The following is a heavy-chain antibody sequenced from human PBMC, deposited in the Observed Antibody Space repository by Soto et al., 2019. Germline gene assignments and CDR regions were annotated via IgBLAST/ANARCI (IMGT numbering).Heavy chain of an antibody. J-gene: IGHJ4*02. V-gene: IGHV3-48*01. CDR2: ISSSSSTI. CDR3: ARDSGYSYGPLDY. CDR1: GFTFSSYS. D-gene: IGHD5-18*01. Sequence: VGSLRLSCAASGFTFSSYSMNWVRQAPGKGLEWVSYISSSSSTIYYADSVKGRFTISRDNAKNSLYLQMNSLRAEDTAVYYCARDSGYSYGPLDYWGQGTLVTVSS.